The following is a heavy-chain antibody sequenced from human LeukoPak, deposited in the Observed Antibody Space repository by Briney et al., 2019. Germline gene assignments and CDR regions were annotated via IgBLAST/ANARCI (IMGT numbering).Heavy chain of an antibody. CDR1: GYTFTSYD. CDR2: MNPNSGNT. V-gene: IGHV1-8*03. D-gene: IGHD2-2*01. J-gene: IGHJ3*01. CDR3: ARPSSDIVVVRV. Sequence: ASVKVSCKASGYTFTSYDINWVRQATGQGLEWMGWMNPNSGNTGYAQKFQGRVTITRNTSISTAYMELSSLRSEDTAVYYCARPSSDIVVVRVWGQGTMVTVSS.